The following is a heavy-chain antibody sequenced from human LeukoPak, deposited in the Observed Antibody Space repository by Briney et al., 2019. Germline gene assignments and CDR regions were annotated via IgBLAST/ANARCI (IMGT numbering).Heavy chain of an antibody. CDR2: INAGNGNT. CDR3: AKEPSLYYYYGMDV. Sequence: ASVKVSCKASGYTFTSYGISWVRQAPGQRLEWMGWINAGNGNTKYSQKFQGRVTITRDTSASTAYMELSSLRSEDTAVYYCAKEPSLYYYYGMDVWGQGTTVTVSS. CDR1: GYTFTSYG. V-gene: IGHV1-3*01. J-gene: IGHJ6*02.